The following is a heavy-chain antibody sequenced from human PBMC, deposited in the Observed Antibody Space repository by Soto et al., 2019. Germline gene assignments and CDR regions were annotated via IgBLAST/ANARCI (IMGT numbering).Heavy chain of an antibody. J-gene: IGHJ5*01. CDR3: AASGDDKFVDS. CDR1: GFTFSGLA. Sequence: EVQLVESGGGLVQPGGSLKLSCAASGFTFSGLAMHWVRQASGKGLEWVGRISSKSNYYATTYAASVKGRFTVSRDDSKNTAYLQMNNLKSEDTAVYYCAASGDDKFVDSWGQGILVTVSS. CDR2: ISSKSNYYAT. V-gene: IGHV3-73*02. D-gene: IGHD3-22*01.